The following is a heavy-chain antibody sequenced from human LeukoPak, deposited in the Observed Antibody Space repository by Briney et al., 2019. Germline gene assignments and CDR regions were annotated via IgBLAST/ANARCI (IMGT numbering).Heavy chain of an antibody. V-gene: IGHV3-48*04. Sequence: GGSLRLSCAASGFTFSSYAMHWVRQAPGKGPEWLSYITGTSSIIYYADSVKGRFTVSRDNAKNSLYLQMNSLRAEDTAVYYCARDSPYSGSPHSDAFDIWGQGTMVTVSS. CDR2: ITGTSSII. CDR1: GFTFSSYA. D-gene: IGHD1-26*01. J-gene: IGHJ3*02. CDR3: ARDSPYSGSPHSDAFDI.